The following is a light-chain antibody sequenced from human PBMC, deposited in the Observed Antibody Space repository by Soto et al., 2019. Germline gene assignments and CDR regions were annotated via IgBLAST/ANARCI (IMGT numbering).Light chain of an antibody. CDR1: QSLSSW. CDR2: KAS. Sequence: DIQMTQSPSTLSASVGDRVTITCRASQSLSSWLAWYQQKPGKAPKLLIYKASSLESGVPSRFSGRGSGTEFTLTISSLQPDDFATYYCQQYNSYPYTFGQGTKLEIK. CDR3: QQYNSYPYT. V-gene: IGKV1-5*03. J-gene: IGKJ2*01.